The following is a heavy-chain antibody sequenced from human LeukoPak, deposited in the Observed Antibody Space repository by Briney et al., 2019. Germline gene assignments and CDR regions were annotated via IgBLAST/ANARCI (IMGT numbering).Heavy chain of an antibody. CDR3: AREQYYYGSGSYYNVDWFDP. D-gene: IGHD3-10*01. V-gene: IGHV3-7*01. CDR1: GFTFSSYW. Sequence: GGSLRLSCAASGFTFSSYWMSWVRQAPGKGLEWVANIKQDGSEKYYVDSVKGRFTISRDNAKNSLYLQMNSLRAEDTAVYYCAREQYYYGSGSYYNVDWFDPWGQGTLVTVSS. CDR2: IKQDGSEK. J-gene: IGHJ5*02.